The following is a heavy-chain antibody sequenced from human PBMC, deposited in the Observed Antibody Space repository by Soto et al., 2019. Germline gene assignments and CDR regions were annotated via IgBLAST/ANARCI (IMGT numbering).Heavy chain of an antibody. V-gene: IGHV3-30*18. D-gene: IGHD4-4*01. CDR3: AKTPLTVPGYFDY. CDR2: ISYDGSNK. CDR1: GFTFSSYG. Sequence: PGGSLRLSCAASGFTFSSYGMHRVRQAPGKGLEWVAVISYDGSNKYYADSVKGRFTISRDNSKNTLYLQMNSLRAEDTAVYYCAKTPLTVPGYFDYWGQGTLVTVSS. J-gene: IGHJ4*02.